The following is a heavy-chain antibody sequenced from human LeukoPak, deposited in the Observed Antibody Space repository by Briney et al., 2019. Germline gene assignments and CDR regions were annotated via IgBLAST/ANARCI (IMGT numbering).Heavy chain of an antibody. CDR3: TTSLPHIVDVTTSDGGN. Sequence: GGSLRLSCAASGFTFSNYWMSLIRQAPGKGLEWVSYISSSGSTIYYADSVKGRFTISRDNAKNSLYLHMSSLRAEDTAVYYCTTSLPHIVDVTTSDGGNWGQGTLVTVSS. J-gene: IGHJ4*02. CDR2: ISSSGSTI. CDR1: GFTFSNYW. V-gene: IGHV3-11*04. D-gene: IGHD2-21*02.